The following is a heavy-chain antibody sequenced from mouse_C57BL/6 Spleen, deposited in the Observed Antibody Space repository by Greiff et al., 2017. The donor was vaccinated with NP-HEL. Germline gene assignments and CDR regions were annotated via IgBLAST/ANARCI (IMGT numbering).Heavy chain of an antibody. D-gene: IGHD2-4*01. Sequence: QVQLKQPGAELVKPGASVKVSCKASGYTFTSYWMHWVKQRPGQGLEWIGRIHPSDSDTNYNQKFKGKATLTVDKSSSTAYMQLSSLTSEDSAVYYCAIVSLDYDSWFAYWGQGTLVTVSA. V-gene: IGHV1-74*01. CDR1: GYTFTSYW. CDR3: AIVSLDYDSWFAY. J-gene: IGHJ3*01. CDR2: IHPSDSDT.